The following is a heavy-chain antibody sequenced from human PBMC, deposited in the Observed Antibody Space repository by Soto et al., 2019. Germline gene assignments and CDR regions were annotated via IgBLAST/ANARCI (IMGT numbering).Heavy chain of an antibody. D-gene: IGHD3-3*01. CDR3: AKAGTVGVVIGGFDP. CDR2: INWNSGSI. V-gene: IGHV3-9*01. Sequence: EVQLVESGGGLVQPGRSLRLSCAASGFTFDDYAMHWVRQAPGKGLEWVSGINWNSGSIGYADSVKGRFTISRDNAKNSLYLQMNSLRAEDTALYYCAKAGTVGVVIGGFDPWGQGTLVTVSS. CDR1: GFTFDDYA. J-gene: IGHJ5*02.